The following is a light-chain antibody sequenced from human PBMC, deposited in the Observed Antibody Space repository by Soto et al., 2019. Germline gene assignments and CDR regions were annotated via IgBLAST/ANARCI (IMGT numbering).Light chain of an antibody. CDR1: QNINNY. CDR3: QQYNGT. J-gene: IGKJ5*01. V-gene: IGKV1-16*01. Sequence: DIQMTQSPSSLSASVGDRVTITCQASQNINNYLNWYQQKPGRAPKLLIYAASNFQSGVPSRFSGSGSGTEFTLTISSLQPDDFATYYCQQYNGTFGQGTRLEIK. CDR2: AAS.